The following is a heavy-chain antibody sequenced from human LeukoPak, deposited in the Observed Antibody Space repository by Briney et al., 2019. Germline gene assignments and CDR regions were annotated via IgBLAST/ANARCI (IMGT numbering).Heavy chain of an antibody. Sequence: ASVKVSCKASGGTFTSYAISWVRQAPGQGLEWMGGIIPIFGTANYAQKFQGRVTITTDESTSTAYMELSSLRSEDTAVYYCASLRGYSGYARFDPWGRGTLVTVSS. CDR3: ASLRGYSGYARFDP. J-gene: IGHJ5*02. CDR2: IIPIFGTA. D-gene: IGHD5-12*01. CDR1: GGTFTSYA. V-gene: IGHV1-69*05.